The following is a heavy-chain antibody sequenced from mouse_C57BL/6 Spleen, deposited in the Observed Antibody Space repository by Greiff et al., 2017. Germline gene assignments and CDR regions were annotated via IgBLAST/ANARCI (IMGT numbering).Heavy chain of an antibody. J-gene: IGHJ2*01. CDR3: AREDGYDGFDY. CDR2: IWTGGVT. V-gene: IGHV2-9-1*01. Sequence: VQLVESGPGLVAPSQSLSITCTVSGFSLTSYAISWVRQPPGKGLEWLGVIWTGGVTNYNSALKSRLSISKDNSKSQVFLKMNSLQTDDTARYYCAREDGYDGFDYWGQGTTLTVSS. D-gene: IGHD2-2*01. CDR1: GFSLTSYA.